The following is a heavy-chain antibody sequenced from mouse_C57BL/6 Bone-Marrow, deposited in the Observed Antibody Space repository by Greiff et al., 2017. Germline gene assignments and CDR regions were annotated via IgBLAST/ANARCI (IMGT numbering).Heavy chain of an antibody. D-gene: IGHD2-14*01. CDR3: ERTNYRNYFDY. V-gene: IGHV1-64*01. Sequence: QVQLQQSGAELVKPGASVKLSCKASGYTFTSYSMPWVQQTPGKGLEWIGMFHPNSGSPNYNEKFKGKATLTVDNSSNTAYLQLSILTSEASAVYYCERTNYRNYFDYWGQGTTLTFSS. J-gene: IGHJ2*01. CDR1: GYTFTSYS. CDR2: FHPNSGSP.